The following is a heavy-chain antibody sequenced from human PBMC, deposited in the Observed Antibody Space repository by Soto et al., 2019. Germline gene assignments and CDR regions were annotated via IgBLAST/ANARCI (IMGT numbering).Heavy chain of an antibody. D-gene: IGHD3-16*01. J-gene: IGHJ6*02. Sequence: GASVKGACKASGYTYSRYHIDRVLRTTGQGLEWMGWMNPNSGNTGYAQKFQGRITMTRNTSISTAYMELSSLRSEDTAVYYCAREGVRGMDVLGQGTTVTVSS. CDR2: MNPNSGNT. CDR3: AREGVRGMDV. CDR1: GYTYSRYH. V-gene: IGHV1-8*01.